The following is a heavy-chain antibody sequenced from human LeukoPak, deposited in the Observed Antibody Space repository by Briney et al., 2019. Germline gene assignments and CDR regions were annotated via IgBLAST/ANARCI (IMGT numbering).Heavy chain of an antibody. J-gene: IGHJ4*02. CDR2: ISSSGTTK. V-gene: IGHV3-48*03. CDR1: GFTFSSYE. D-gene: IGHD3-22*01. CDR3: VRWGVDYDSSDYYPGFDS. Sequence: PGGSLRLSCAASGFTFSSYEMNWVRQAPGKGLEWVSYISSSGTTKYYADSVKGRFTISRDNAKNSLYMQMNSLRAEDTAVYYFVRWGVDYDSSDYYPGFDSWGLGTLVTVSS.